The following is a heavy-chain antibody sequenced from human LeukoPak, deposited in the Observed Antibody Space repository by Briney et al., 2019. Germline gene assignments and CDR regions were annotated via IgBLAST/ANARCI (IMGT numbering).Heavy chain of an antibody. CDR3: GKRGLAGDFFDN. Sequence: PGGSLRLSCAASGFTFSSYGMHWVRQAPGKGLEWVAFIRYDGRDKNYADSVKGRFTTSRDNSKNTLYLQMNSLRAEDTAVYYCGKRGLAGDFFDNWGQGTLVTVSS. CDR1: GFTFSSYG. V-gene: IGHV3-30*02. J-gene: IGHJ4*01. D-gene: IGHD3/OR15-3a*01. CDR2: IRYDGRDK.